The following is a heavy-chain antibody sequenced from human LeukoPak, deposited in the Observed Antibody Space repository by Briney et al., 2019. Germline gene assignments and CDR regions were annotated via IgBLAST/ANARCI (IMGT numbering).Heavy chain of an antibody. CDR1: GFTFSSYS. CDR2: ISSSSSYI. Sequence: GGSLRLSCAASGFTFSSYSMNWVRQAPGKGLEWVSSISSSSSYIYYADSVKGRFTISRDNAKNSMYLQMNSLRAEDTAVYYCARSAYYDRDFDYWGQGTLVTVSS. V-gene: IGHV3-21*01. J-gene: IGHJ4*02. D-gene: IGHD3-3*01. CDR3: ARSAYYDRDFDY.